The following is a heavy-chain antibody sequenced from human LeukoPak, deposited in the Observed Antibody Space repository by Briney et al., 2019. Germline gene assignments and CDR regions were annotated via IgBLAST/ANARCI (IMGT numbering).Heavy chain of an antibody. Sequence: GGSLRLSCAASGFTFTNAWMNWVRQAPGKGLEWVGRIKSKPDGETTDYAAPVKGRFTISRDDSKNTLYLQMNNLKSEDTAVYYCATTFGVVTFSFDYWGQGTLVTVSS. CDR3: ATTFGVVTFSFDY. V-gene: IGHV3-15*01. D-gene: IGHD3-3*01. CDR1: GFTFTNAW. CDR2: IKSKPDGETT. J-gene: IGHJ4*02.